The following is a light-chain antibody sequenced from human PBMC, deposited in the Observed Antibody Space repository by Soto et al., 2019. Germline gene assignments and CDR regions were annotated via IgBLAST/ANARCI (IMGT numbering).Light chain of an antibody. CDR3: CSYAVRDTIYV. V-gene: IGLV2-11*01. CDR2: DVS. Sequence: QSALTQPRSVSGSPGQSVTISCTGTSTDVGGYNYVSWYQQHPGKVPKLMLYDVSKRPSGVPDRFSGSTSGNTASLNISGLQAEDEDDYYCCSYAVRDTIYVFGSGTKLTVL. CDR1: STDVGGYNY. J-gene: IGLJ1*01.